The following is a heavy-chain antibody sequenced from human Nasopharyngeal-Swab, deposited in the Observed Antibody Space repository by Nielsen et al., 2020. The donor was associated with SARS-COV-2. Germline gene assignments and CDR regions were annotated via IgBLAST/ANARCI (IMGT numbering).Heavy chain of an antibody. D-gene: IGHD4-17*01. CDR3: ARGGYGAIDY. V-gene: IGHV3-74*01. CDR1: GFTFSSLW. J-gene: IGHJ4*02. Sequence: GESLKISCAASGFTFSSLWMHWVRQAPGKGLVWVSYINSDGGSSTYADSVKGRFTISRDNAKNTLYLQMDSPRAEDTAVYYCARGGYGAIDYWGQGALVTVSS. CDR2: INSDGGSS.